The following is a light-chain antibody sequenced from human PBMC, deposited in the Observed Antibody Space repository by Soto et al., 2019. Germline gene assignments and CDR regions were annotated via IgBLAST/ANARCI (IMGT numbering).Light chain of an antibody. CDR2: TTS. V-gene: IGKV1-39*01. CDR1: QSINKY. J-gene: IGKJ5*01. CDR3: QQTYETPPT. Sequence: DIPMTQSPSSLSASVGDRVTVTCRASQSINKYLNWYQQKPGKAPKLVIYTTSSLQTGVPARFSGAGSGTDFTLTISNLQPEDYATYYCQQTYETPPTFGQGTLLEIE.